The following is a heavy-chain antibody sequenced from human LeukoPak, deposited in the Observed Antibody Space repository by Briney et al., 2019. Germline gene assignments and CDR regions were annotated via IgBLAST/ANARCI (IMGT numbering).Heavy chain of an antibody. CDR1: GGSISSGGYY. Sequence: SETLSLTCTVSGGSISSGGYYWSWIRQHPGKDLEWIGYIYYSASTYYNPSLKSRVTISVDTSKNQFSLKLSAVTAADTAVYYCASRYSHTEYWGQGTLVTVSS. J-gene: IGHJ4*02. D-gene: IGHD1-1*01. CDR3: ASRYSHTEY. CDR2: IYYSAST. V-gene: IGHV4-31*03.